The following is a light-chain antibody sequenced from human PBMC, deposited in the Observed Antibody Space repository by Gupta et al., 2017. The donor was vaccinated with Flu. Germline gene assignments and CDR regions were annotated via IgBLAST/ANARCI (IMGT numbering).Light chain of an antibody. CDR1: NSNIGSNT. CDR3: AAWDDSLNGFWV. J-gene: IGLJ3*02. Sequence: SCSGSNSNIGSNTVHWYQQLPGTAPKLLIYSNDQRPSGVPDRFSGSKSGTSASLALSGLQSEDEADYYCAAWDDSLNGFWVFGGGTKLTVL. V-gene: IGLV1-44*01. CDR2: SND.